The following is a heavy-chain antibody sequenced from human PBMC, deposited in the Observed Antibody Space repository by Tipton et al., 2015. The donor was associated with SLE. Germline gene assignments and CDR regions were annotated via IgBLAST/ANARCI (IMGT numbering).Heavy chain of an antibody. V-gene: IGHV3-48*02. CDR3: ARRDRGAVRPFDI. Sequence: SLRLSCAASGFTFSTYSINWVRQAPGKGLEWVSYISSSSSTIYYADSVKGRFTISRDNAKNSLYLQMGSLRDEDTALYYCARRDRGAVRPFDIWGHGTMVTVSS. J-gene: IGHJ3*02. CDR1: GFTFSTYS. D-gene: IGHD4-17*01. CDR2: ISSSSSTI.